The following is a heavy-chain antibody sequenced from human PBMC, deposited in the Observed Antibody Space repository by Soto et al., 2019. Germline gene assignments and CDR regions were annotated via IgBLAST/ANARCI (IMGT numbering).Heavy chain of an antibody. V-gene: IGHV3-33*01. CDR1: GFTFNRYG. Sequence: QVQLVESGGGVVQPGRSLRLSCAASGFTFNRYGMHWVRQAPGKGLEWVAVIWYDGSGEYYADSVKGRFTISRDNSKNTLFLQMNSLRAEDTAVYYCARGVDYFDYWGQGTLVTVSS. CDR3: ARGVDYFDY. CDR2: IWYDGSGE. J-gene: IGHJ4*02.